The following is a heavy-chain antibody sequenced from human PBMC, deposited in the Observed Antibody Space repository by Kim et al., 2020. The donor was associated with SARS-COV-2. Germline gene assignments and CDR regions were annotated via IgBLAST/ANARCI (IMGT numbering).Heavy chain of an antibody. CDR3: ATRDYNNY. J-gene: IGHJ4*02. V-gene: IGHV1-2*06. Sequence: ASVKVSCKASGYTFTAYSMHWVRQAPGQGLEWMGRVKTDSGGADYAQKFQVRVTMTRDTSISTAYMELSRLTSDDTAVYYCATRDYNNYWGQGTLVTVSS. CDR1: GYTFTAYS. D-gene: IGHD4-4*01. CDR2: VKTDSGGA.